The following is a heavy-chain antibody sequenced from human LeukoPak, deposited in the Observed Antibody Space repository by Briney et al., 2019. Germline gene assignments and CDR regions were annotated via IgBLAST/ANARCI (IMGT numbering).Heavy chain of an antibody. Sequence: PGGSLRLSCAASGFTFSDYWMHWVRQAPGKGLVWVSRIDSDGSTTTYADSVKGRFTISRDNAKNTLYLQMNGLRAEDTAVYYCTRAYYYTSSGDDYWGQGTQVTVSS. CDR2: IDSDGSTT. V-gene: IGHV3-74*01. J-gene: IGHJ4*02. CDR1: GFTFSDYW. D-gene: IGHD3-22*01. CDR3: TRAYYYTSSGDDY.